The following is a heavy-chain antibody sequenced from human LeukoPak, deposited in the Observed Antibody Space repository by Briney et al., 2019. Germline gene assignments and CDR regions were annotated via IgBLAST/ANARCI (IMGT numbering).Heavy chain of an antibody. D-gene: IGHD1-26*01. Sequence: PSETLSLTCTVSGGSINSYYWSWIRQPPGKGLEWIGYIYFSGRTTNYNPSLKSRVTISVDTWKNQFSLKLNSVTAADTAVYYCAGGGGSYYVYWGQGTLVTVSS. CDR3: AGGGGSYYVY. CDR1: GGSINSYY. CDR2: IYFSGRTT. J-gene: IGHJ4*02. V-gene: IGHV4-59*01.